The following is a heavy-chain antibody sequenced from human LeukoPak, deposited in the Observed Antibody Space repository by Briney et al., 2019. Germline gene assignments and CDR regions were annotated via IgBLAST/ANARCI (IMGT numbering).Heavy chain of an antibody. CDR3: ARHLLRRGAFDT. Sequence: SETLSLTCTVSGGSISSYYWSWIRQPPGKGLEWIGYIYTSGSTNYNPSLKSRVTISVDTSKNQFSLKLSSVTAADTAVYYCARHLLRRGAFDTWGQGTMVTVSS. J-gene: IGHJ3*02. CDR1: GGSISSYY. V-gene: IGHV4-4*09. CDR2: IYTSGST. D-gene: IGHD3-10*01.